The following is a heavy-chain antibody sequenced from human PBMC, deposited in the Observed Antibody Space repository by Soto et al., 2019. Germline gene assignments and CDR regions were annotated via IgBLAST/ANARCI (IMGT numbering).Heavy chain of an antibody. Sequence: GESLKICCQGSGYSFGGYWLTWVRQKPGNVLDWMRRIDPRVSRTYYSPSFRGHVTISVTKSITTGFLQRGSRQCSWTAMHSYARQIYDSDICPNFQYYFDSWGHGTPVTVSS. V-gene: IGHV5-10-1*01. CDR2: IDPRVSRT. CDR1: GYSFGGYW. D-gene: IGHD3-22*01. CDR3: ARQIYDSDICPNFQYYFDS. J-gene: IGHJ4*01.